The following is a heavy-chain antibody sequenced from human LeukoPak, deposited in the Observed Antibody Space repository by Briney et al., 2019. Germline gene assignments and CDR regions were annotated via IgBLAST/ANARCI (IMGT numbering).Heavy chain of an antibody. V-gene: IGHV3-23*01. Sequence: GGSLRLSCAASGFTFSSYAMSWVRQAPGKGLEWVSAISGSGGSTYYADSVKGRFTISRDNSKNALYLQMNSLRAEDTAVYYCAKARYSSSRTGYYFDYWGQGTLVTVSS. D-gene: IGHD6-13*01. J-gene: IGHJ4*02. CDR2: ISGSGGST. CDR1: GFTFSSYA. CDR3: AKARYSSSRTGYYFDY.